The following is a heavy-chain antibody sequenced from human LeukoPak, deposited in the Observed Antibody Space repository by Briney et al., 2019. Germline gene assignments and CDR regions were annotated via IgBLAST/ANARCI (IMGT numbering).Heavy chain of an antibody. Sequence: SETLSLTCTVSGDSISSYYWSWIRQPPGKGLEWIGEINHSGSTNYNPSLKSRVTMSVDTSKNQFSLKLSSVTAADTAVYYCARRGGSYYDFWSHYYMDVWGKGTTVTVSS. CDR3: ARRGGSYYDFWSHYYMDV. D-gene: IGHD3-3*01. CDR2: INHSGST. J-gene: IGHJ6*03. V-gene: IGHV4-34*01. CDR1: GDSISSYY.